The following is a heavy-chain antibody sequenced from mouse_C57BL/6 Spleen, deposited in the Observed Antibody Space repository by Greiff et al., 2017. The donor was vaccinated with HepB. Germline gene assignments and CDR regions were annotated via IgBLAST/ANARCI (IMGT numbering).Heavy chain of an antibody. CDR2: INPYNGGT. CDR1: GYTFTDYY. Sequence: VQLQQSGPVLVKPGASVKMSCKASGYTFTDYYMNWVKQSHGKSLEWIGVINPYNGGTSYNQKFKGKATLTVDKSSSTAYMELNSLTSEDSAVYYCAREPSTMVTDYYAMDYWGQGTSVTVSS. CDR3: AREPSTMVTDYYAMDY. J-gene: IGHJ4*01. D-gene: IGHD2-2*01. V-gene: IGHV1-19*01.